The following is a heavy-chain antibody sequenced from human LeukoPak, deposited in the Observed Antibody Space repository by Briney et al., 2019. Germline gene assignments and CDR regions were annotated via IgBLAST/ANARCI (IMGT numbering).Heavy chain of an antibody. CDR1: GGSFSGYY. Sequence: PSETLSLTCAVYGGSFSGYYWSWIRQPPGKGLEWIGEINHSGSTNYNPSLKSRVTISVDTSKNQFSLKLSSVTAADTAVYYCARGRLLSFGELLYIGSDWFDPGGQGTLVTVSS. D-gene: IGHD3-10*01. V-gene: IGHV4-34*01. CDR3: ARGRLLSFGELLYIGSDWFDP. CDR2: INHSGST. J-gene: IGHJ5*02.